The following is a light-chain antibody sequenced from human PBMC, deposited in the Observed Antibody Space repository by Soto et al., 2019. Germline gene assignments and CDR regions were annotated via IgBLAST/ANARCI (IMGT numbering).Light chain of an antibody. CDR1: QSISSW. CDR2: KAS. V-gene: IGKV1-5*03. Sequence: DIQMTQSPSTLSASVGDRVTITCRASQSISSWLAWYQQKPGKAPNLLIYKASSLESGVPSRFSGSGSGTEFTLTISSLQPDDFANYYCQQYNSYSTFGQGTKLEIK. J-gene: IGKJ2*01. CDR3: QQYNSYST.